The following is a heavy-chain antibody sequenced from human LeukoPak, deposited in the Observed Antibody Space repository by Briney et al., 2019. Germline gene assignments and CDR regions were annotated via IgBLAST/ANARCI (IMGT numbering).Heavy chain of an antibody. Sequence: PGGSLRLSCAASGFTFSSYSMNWVRQAPGKGLEWVSSISSSSSYIYYADSVKGRFTISRDNAKNSLYLQMNSLRAEDTAVYYCARDEAEIAARPFDYWGQGTLVTVSS. CDR3: ARDEAEIAARPFDY. CDR1: GFTFSSYS. J-gene: IGHJ4*02. V-gene: IGHV3-21*01. CDR2: ISSSSSYI. D-gene: IGHD6-6*01.